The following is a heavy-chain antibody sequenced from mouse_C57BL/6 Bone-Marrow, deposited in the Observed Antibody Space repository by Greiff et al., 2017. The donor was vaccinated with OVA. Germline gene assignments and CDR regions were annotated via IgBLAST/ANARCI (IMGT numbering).Heavy chain of an antibody. CDR3: ARHFYDYGDY. Sequence: DVQLVESGGDLVKPGGSLKLSCAASGFTFSSYGMSWVRQTPDKRLEWVATISSGGSYTYYPDSVKGRFTMSRDNAKNTLYLQMSSLKSEDTAMYYCARHFYDYGDYWGQGTTLTVSS. CDR2: ISSGGSYT. J-gene: IGHJ2*01. V-gene: IGHV5-6*01. D-gene: IGHD2-4*01. CDR1: GFTFSSYG.